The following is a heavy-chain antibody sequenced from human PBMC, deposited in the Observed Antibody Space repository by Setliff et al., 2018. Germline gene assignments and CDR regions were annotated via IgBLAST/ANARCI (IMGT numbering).Heavy chain of an antibody. Sequence: GGSLRLSCAASGFTFDDYGMGWARQAPGKGLEWVSGFNWNGGSTGYADSVKGRFTLSRDNAKNSLYLQMNSLRAEDTALYYCARDYYYDSSGYRVSAFDIWGHGTMVTVSS. CDR1: GFTFDDYG. CDR3: ARDYYYDSSGYRVSAFDI. V-gene: IGHV3-20*04. J-gene: IGHJ3*02. D-gene: IGHD3-22*01. CDR2: FNWNGGST.